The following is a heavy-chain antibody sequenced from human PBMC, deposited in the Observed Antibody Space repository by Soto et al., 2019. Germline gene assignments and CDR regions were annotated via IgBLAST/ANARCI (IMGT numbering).Heavy chain of an antibody. Sequence: VGSLRLSCVATGFAFSRYGMHWMRQTPGKGLEWVADIWYDASHENYADSVKGRFTISRDNSKNTLYLQMNSLAVEDTAIYYCARERQDSSGYPPMDWGPGTLVTVSS. D-gene: IGHD3-22*01. CDR3: ARERQDSSGYPPMD. CDR2: IWYDASHE. V-gene: IGHV3-33*01. J-gene: IGHJ1*01. CDR1: GFAFSRYG.